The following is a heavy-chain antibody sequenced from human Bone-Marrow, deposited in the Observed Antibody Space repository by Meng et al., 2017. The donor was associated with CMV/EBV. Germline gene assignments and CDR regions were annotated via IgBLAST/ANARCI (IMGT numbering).Heavy chain of an antibody. CDR1: GGSFSGYY. D-gene: IGHD6-13*01. V-gene: IGHV4-34*01. CDR3: ARGAGAAAGTAKFLRYYYGMDV. CDR2: INHSGST. Sequence: SETLSLTCAVYGGSFSGYYWSGSRQPPGKGLEWIGEINHSGSTNYIPSLKSRVTISVDTSKNQFSLKLSSVTAADTAVYYCARGAGAAAGTAKFLRYYYGMDVWGQGTTVTVSS. J-gene: IGHJ6*02.